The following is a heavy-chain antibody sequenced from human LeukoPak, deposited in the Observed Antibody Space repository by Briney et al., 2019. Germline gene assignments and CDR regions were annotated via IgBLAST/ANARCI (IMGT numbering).Heavy chain of an antibody. CDR3: ASTSPYGSGSYFDY. Sequence: ASVKVSCKASGYTFTSYGISWVRQAPGQGLEWMGWINPNSGGTNYAQKFQGRVTMTRDTSISTAYMELSRLRSDDTAVYYCASTSPYGSGSYFDYWGQGTLVTVSS. CDR2: INPNSGGT. J-gene: IGHJ4*02. V-gene: IGHV1-2*02. D-gene: IGHD3-10*01. CDR1: GYTFTSYG.